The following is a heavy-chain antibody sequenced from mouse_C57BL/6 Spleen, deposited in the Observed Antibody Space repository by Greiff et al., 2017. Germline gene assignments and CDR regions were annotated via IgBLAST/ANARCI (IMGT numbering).Heavy chain of an antibody. D-gene: IGHD2-1*01. J-gene: IGHJ4*01. CDR2: IHPNSGST. CDR1: GYTFTSYW. V-gene: IGHV1-64*01. CDR3: ARGGGNGTVYAMDY. Sequence: QVQLQQPGAELVKPGASVKLSCKASGYTFTSYWMHWVKQRPGQGLEWIGMIHPNSGSTNYNEKFKSKATLTVDKSSSTAYMQLSSLASEDSAVYYCARGGGNGTVYAMDYWGQGTSVTVSS.